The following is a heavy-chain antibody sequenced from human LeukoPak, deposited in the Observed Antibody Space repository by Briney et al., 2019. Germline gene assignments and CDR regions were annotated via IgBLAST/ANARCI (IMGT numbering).Heavy chain of an antibody. V-gene: IGHV4-61*02. J-gene: IGHJ6*02. Sequence: SQTQSLTCTVSGGSISSGSYYWSWIRQPAGKGLEWIGRIYTSGSTNYNPSLKSRVTISVDTSKNQFSLKLSSVTAADTAVYYCARDTAAATYYYYGMDVWGQGTTVTVSS. CDR1: GGSISSGSYY. CDR3: ARDTAAATYYYYGMDV. D-gene: IGHD6-13*01. CDR2: IYTSGST.